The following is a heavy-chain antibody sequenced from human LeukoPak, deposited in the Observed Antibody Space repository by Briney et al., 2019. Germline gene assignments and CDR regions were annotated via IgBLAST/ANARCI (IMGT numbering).Heavy chain of an antibody. V-gene: IGHV3-21*01. CDR2: ISSSGSDI. J-gene: IGHJ4*02. Sequence: GGSLRLSCAASGFIFSSYGLNWVRQAPGRGLEWVSSISSSGSDIFYADSVKGRFTISRDNAEKTLYLQMNSLRAEDTAVYYCVRGKYYDSSGYYFGDWGQGTLVTVSS. CDR1: GFIFSSYG. CDR3: VRGKYYDSSGYYFGD. D-gene: IGHD3-22*01.